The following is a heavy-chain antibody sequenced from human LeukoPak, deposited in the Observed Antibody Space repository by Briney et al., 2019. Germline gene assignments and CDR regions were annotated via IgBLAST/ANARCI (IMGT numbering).Heavy chain of an antibody. D-gene: IGHD3-22*01. CDR1: GFTFSDYY. CDR3: ARRYYDSSGPYYFDF. J-gene: IGHJ4*02. CDR2: ISSSGSTI. Sequence: PGGSLRLSCAASGFTFSDYYMNWIRQAPGKGLEWVSYISSSGSTIYYADSVKGRFTISRDNAKNSLYLQMNSLRAEDTAVYYCARRYYDSSGPYYFDFWGQGTLVTVSS. V-gene: IGHV3-11*01.